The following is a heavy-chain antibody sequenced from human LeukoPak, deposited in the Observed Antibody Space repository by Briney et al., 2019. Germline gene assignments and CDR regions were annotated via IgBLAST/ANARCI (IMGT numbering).Heavy chain of an antibody. D-gene: IGHD5-18*01. V-gene: IGHV4-39*07. CDR3: ARDVSGYSYAIHYYYYMDV. CDR2: IYYSGST. Sequence: SETLSLTCTVSGGSISSGSYYWGWIRQPPGKGLEWIGSIYYSGSTYYNPSLKSRVTISVDTSKNQFSLKLSSVTAADTAVYYCARDVSGYSYAIHYYYYMDVWGKGTTVTVSS. J-gene: IGHJ6*03. CDR1: GGSISSGSYY.